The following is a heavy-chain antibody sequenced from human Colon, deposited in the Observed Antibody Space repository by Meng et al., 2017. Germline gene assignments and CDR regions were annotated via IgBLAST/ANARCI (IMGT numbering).Heavy chain of an antibody. CDR2: ISYEGSNK. Sequence: GGSLRLSCAASGFTFSSEAMHWVRQAPGKGLEWVAVISYEGSNKYYADSVKGRFTISRDNFKNTLYLQMNSLRAEDTAVYYCASAPYYDSSGYYYGRDYWGQGTLVTVSS. CDR1: GFTFSSEA. D-gene: IGHD3-22*01. V-gene: IGHV3-30*04. J-gene: IGHJ4*02. CDR3: ASAPYYDSSGYYYGRDY.